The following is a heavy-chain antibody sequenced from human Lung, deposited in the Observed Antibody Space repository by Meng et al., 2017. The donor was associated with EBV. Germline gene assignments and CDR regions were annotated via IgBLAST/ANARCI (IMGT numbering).Heavy chain of an antibody. CDR2: IYYSGST. D-gene: IGHD4-17*01. Sequence: QVQMQTSGPGRVKPSQTLSLTCAVSGGSISSGGLYWSWIRQHPGKVLEWIGYIYYSGSTYYTPSLRSRVAISIDTSKNQFSLKLTSVTAADTAVYFCARTNYGDYNWFDPWGQGTLVTVSS. CDR1: GGSISSGGLY. J-gene: IGHJ5*02. V-gene: IGHV4-31*11. CDR3: ARTNYGDYNWFDP.